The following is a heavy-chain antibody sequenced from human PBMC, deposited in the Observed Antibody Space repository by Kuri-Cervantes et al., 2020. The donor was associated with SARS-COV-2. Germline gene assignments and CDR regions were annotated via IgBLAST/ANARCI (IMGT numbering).Heavy chain of an antibody. V-gene: IGHV3-20*04. CDR2: INWNDGST. D-gene: IGHD5-24*01. Sequence: ETLSLTCAASGFTFDDYGMSWVRQAPGKGLEWVSGINWNDGSTGYADSVKGRFTISRDNAKNSLYLQMNSLRAEDTALYYCARARMAGPFDYWGQGTLVTVSS. CDR3: ARARMAGPFDY. CDR1: GFTFDDYG. J-gene: IGHJ4*02.